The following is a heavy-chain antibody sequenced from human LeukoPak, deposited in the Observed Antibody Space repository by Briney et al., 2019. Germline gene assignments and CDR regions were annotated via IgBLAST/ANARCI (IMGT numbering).Heavy chain of an antibody. Sequence: PGGSLRLSCAASGFTFNRYEMNWVRQAPGKGLEWVSYITSSGSTKYYADSLKGRFTISRDTTKNSLSVQMNSLRADDTAVYYCARERTPKPYYGSGSYDRYYDHWGQGTLVTVSS. CDR2: ITSSGSTK. V-gene: IGHV3-48*03. D-gene: IGHD3-10*01. CDR1: GFTFNRYE. CDR3: ARERTPKPYYGSGSYDRYYDH. J-gene: IGHJ4*02.